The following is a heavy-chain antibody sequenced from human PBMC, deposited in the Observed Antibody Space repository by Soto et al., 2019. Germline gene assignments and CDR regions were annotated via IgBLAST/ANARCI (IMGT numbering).Heavy chain of an antibody. Sequence: GGSLRLSCAASGFTFSSYGMHWVRQAPGKGLEWVAVISYDGSNKYYADSVKGRFTISRDNSKNTLYLQMNSLRAEDTAVYYCAKVTGYYYDSSGYFPDFDYWGQGTLVTVSS. V-gene: IGHV3-30*18. J-gene: IGHJ4*02. CDR2: ISYDGSNK. CDR3: AKVTGYYYDSSGYFPDFDY. CDR1: GFTFSSYG. D-gene: IGHD3-22*01.